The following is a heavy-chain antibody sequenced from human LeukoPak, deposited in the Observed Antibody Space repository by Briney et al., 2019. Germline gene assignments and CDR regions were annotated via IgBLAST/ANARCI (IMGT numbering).Heavy chain of an antibody. CDR2: ICYDGSNK. J-gene: IGHJ4*02. D-gene: IGHD3-22*01. CDR3: ARDQNFYDSSGATYYFDY. CDR1: GCTFSSYG. V-gene: IGHV3-33*01. Sequence: GGALRLSCAASGCTFSSYGMHWVRQAPGKGVEGVAVICYDGSNKYYADSVKGRFTISRDNSKNTLYLQMNSLRAEDTAVYYCARDQNFYDSSGATYYFDYWGQGTLVTVSS.